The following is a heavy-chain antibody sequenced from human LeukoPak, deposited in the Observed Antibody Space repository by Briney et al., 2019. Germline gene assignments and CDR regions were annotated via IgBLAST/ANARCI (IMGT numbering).Heavy chain of an antibody. D-gene: IGHD3-9*01. CDR3: ARDHGAGYLVY. CDR2: INPNSGAT. V-gene: IGHV1-2*02. Sequence: EASVKVSCKASGYTFTGYYMHWVRQAPGQGLEWMGWINPNSGATNYAQKFQGRVTMTRDTSISTAYMELSRLRSDDTAVYYCARDHGAGYLVYWGQGTLVTVSS. CDR1: GYTFTGYY. J-gene: IGHJ4*02.